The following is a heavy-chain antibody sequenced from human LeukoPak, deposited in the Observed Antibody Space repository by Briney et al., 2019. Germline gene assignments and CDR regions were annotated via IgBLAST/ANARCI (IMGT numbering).Heavy chain of an antibody. V-gene: IGHV4-34*01. Sequence: SETLSLTCTVYGESFSAYYWNWIRQPPGKGLEWIGEINHSGTANYKLSLKSRVTISVDTSKKQFSLNLRSVTAADTAVYYCASVSSSGYPSWGQGTLVTVSS. CDR1: GESFSAYY. CDR3: ASVSSSGYPS. CDR2: INHSGTA. D-gene: IGHD3-22*01. J-gene: IGHJ5*02.